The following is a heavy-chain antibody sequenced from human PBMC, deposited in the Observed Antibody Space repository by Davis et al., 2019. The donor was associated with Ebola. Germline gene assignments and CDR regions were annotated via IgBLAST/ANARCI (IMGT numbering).Heavy chain of an antibody. V-gene: IGHV4-59*08. CDR3: ARGGDFWSGYSLDY. CDR2: IYHSGST. Sequence: SETLSLTCTVSGGSISSYYWSWIRQPPGKGLEWIGEIYHSGSTNYNPSLKSRVTISVDTSKNQFSLKLSSVTAADTAVYYCARGGDFWSGYSLDYWGQGTLVTVSS. J-gene: IGHJ4*02. CDR1: GGSISSYY. D-gene: IGHD3-3*01.